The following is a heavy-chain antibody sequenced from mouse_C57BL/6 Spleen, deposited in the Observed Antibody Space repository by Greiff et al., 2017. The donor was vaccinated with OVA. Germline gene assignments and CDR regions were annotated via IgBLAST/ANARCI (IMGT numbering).Heavy chain of an antibody. J-gene: IGHJ1*03. CDR3: ARHNDDDRYFDV. V-gene: IGHV1-80*01. D-gene: IGHD2-4*01. CDR2: FILGDGAT. Sequence: VQLQQSGAELVKPGASVKISCKASGYAFSSYWMNWVKQRPGKGLEWIGPFILGDGATNYNGKFTGKATLTADKSSSTAYMQLSSLTSEDSAVYFCARHNDDDRYFDVWGTGTTVTVSA. CDR1: GYAFSSYW.